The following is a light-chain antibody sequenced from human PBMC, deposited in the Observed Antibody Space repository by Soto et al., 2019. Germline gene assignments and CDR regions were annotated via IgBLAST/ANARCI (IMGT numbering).Light chain of an antibody. J-gene: IGKJ1*01. Sequence: IVLTQAPDTLSLSPGERATLSCRASQSVSSSQLGWYQQKPGQAPRLLIYAASSRATGIPDRFSGSGSGTDFPLTVSELETEDFAVYYCQHYANSVWTFGQGTKVEI. CDR3: QHYANSVWT. CDR2: AAS. V-gene: IGKV3-20*01. CDR1: QSVSSSQ.